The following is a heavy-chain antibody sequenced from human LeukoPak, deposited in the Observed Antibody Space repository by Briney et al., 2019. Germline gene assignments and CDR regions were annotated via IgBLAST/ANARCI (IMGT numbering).Heavy chain of an antibody. J-gene: IGHJ4*02. CDR1: GFTFSNYA. CDR2: IIQDGSEK. Sequence: GGSLRLSCLPSGFTFSNYAMTWVRQAPGKGLEWVANIIQDGSEKYYVDSVKGRFTISRDNAKNSLYLQMNSLRAEDTSVYYCARDLTLRGYYDSSGYSGGIDYWGQGTLVTVSS. CDR3: ARDLTLRGYYDSSGYSGGIDY. D-gene: IGHD3-22*01. V-gene: IGHV3-7*01.